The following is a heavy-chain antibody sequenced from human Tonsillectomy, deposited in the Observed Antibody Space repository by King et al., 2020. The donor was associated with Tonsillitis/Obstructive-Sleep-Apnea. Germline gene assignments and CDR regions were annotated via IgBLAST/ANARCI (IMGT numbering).Heavy chain of an antibody. D-gene: IGHD4-17*01. CDR3: ASAHPEDDYGGGWFDP. V-gene: IGHV4-34*01. CDR2: INHSGST. CDR1: GGSFSGSY. J-gene: IGHJ5*02. Sequence: VQLQQWGAGLLKPSETLSLTCAVYGGSFSGSYWRWIRQPPGKGLEWIGEINHSGSTNYNPSLQSQFTISVDTSKNQFSLKLSSVTAADTAVYYCASAHPEDDYGGGWFDPWGQGTLVTVSS.